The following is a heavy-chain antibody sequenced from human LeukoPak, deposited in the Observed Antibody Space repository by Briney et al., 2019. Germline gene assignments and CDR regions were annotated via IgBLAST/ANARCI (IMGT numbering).Heavy chain of an antibody. CDR2: INPNSGGT. D-gene: IGHD1-1*01. CDR1: GYTFTGYY. Sequence: ASVKVSCKASGYTFTGYYMHWVRQAPGQGLEWMGWINPNSGGTNYAQKFQGRVTMTRDTSISTAYMELSRLRSDDTAVYYSARVGSPGLLNWNPHHDYWGQGTLVTVSS. V-gene: IGHV1-2*02. J-gene: IGHJ4*02. CDR3: ARVGSPGLLNWNPHHDY.